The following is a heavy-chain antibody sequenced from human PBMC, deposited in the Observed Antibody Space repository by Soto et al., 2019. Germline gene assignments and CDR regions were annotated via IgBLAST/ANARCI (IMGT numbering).Heavy chain of an antibody. D-gene: IGHD4-17*01. Sequence: GGSLRLWCGASGFTFSPYIMKWVRHSPGKGLEGVSSISSANNYRYYADSVMGRFTISRDHAKRPLYLQMNSLKAEDTAVYYCARGALGTTVPYCDYVGGQGTLVTVSS. CDR2: ISSANNYR. V-gene: IGHV3-21*01. J-gene: IGHJ1*01. CDR3: ARGALGTTVPYCDYV. CDR1: GFTFSPYI.